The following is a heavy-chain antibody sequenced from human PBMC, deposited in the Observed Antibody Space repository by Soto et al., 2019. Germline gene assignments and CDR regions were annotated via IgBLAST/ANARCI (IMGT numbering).Heavy chain of an antibody. D-gene: IGHD2-15*01. V-gene: IGHV3-30-3*01. CDR2: ISYDGNNK. CDR3: ARAGCDGGSCYTLVGLRYGMDV. Sequence: GGSLRLSCAASGFTFSSYDMHWVRQAPGKGLEWVAVISYDGNNKYYADSVKGRFTISRDNSKNTLYLQMNSLRAEDTAVYYCARAGCDGGSCYTLVGLRYGMDVWGQGTTVTVSS. CDR1: GFTFSSYD. J-gene: IGHJ6*02.